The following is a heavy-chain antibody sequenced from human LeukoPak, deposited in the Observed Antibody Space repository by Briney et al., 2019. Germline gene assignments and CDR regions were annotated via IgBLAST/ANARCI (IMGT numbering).Heavy chain of an antibody. Sequence: SETLSLTCTVSGGSISSYYWSWIRQPAGKGLEWIGRIYTSGSTNYNPSLRSRVTISVDTSKNHFSLKLSSVTAADTAVYYCARNRDGYNSFDYWGQGTLVTVSS. V-gene: IGHV4-4*07. CDR1: GGSISSYY. CDR3: ARNRDGYNSFDY. CDR2: IYTSGST. D-gene: IGHD5-24*01. J-gene: IGHJ4*02.